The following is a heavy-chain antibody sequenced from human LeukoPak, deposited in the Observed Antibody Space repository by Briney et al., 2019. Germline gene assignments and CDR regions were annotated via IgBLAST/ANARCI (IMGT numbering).Heavy chain of an antibody. Sequence: GGSLRLSCAASGFTFSSYSMNWVRQAPGKGLEWVSYISSSSSTIYYADSVKGRFTISRDNAKNSLYLQMNSLRAEDTAVYYCARAPSYYDILTGYYMGPSYWGQGTLVTVSS. J-gene: IGHJ4*02. CDR3: ARAPSYYDILTGYYMGPSY. CDR1: GFTFSSYS. D-gene: IGHD3-9*01. V-gene: IGHV3-48*04. CDR2: ISSSSSTI.